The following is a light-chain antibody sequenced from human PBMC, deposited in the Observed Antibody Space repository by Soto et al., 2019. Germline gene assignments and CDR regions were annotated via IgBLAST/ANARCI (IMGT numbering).Light chain of an antibody. CDR2: EVS. CDR3: SSYTSSSTLV. CDR1: SSDVGGYNY. J-gene: IGLJ2*01. V-gene: IGLV2-14*01. Sequence: QSVLTQPASVSGSPGQSITISCTGSSSDVGGYNYVSWYQQHPGKAPKLMIYEVSNRPSRISNRFSGSKSGNTASLTLSGLQAEDEADYYCSSYTSSSTLVFGGGTKLTVL.